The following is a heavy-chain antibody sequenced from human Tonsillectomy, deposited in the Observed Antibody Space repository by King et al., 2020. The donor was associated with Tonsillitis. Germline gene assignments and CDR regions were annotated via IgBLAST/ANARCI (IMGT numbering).Heavy chain of an antibody. V-gene: IGHV5-51*01. J-gene: IGHJ5*02. D-gene: IGHD5-18*01. Sequence: EVQLVESGAEVKKPGESLRISCKGSGYSFTSYWIGWVRQMPGKGLEWMGIIYPGDSDTRYSPSFQGQVTISADKSISTAYLQWSSLKASDTAMYYCARRVRYSYGLGFGFWFDPWGQGTLVTVSS. CDR1: GYSFTSYW. CDR3: ARRVRYSYGLGFGFWFDP. CDR2: IYPGDSDT.